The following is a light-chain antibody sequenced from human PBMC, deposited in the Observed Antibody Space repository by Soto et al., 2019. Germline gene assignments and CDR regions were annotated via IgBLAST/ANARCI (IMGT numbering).Light chain of an antibody. Sequence: DIQMTQSPSTLSGSVGDRVTITCRASQTISSWLAWYQQTRGKAPKVXIYKASTLKSGVPSRFSGSGAGTECTRPISRLEPEDSELYYCQQYGDSPRTFGQGTKVDIK. CDR3: QQYGDSPRT. CDR2: KAS. J-gene: IGKJ1*01. V-gene: IGKV1-5*03. CDR1: QTISSW.